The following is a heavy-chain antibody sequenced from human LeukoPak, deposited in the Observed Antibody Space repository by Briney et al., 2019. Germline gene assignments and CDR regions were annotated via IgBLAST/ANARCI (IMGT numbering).Heavy chain of an antibody. D-gene: IGHD2-21*02. J-gene: IGHJ6*03. CDR1: GGSISSYY. CDR2: IYYSGST. CDR3: ARGGGDWYMDV. V-gene: IGHV4-59*12. Sequence: PSETLSLTCTVSGGSISSYYWSWIRQPPGKGLEWIGYIYYSGSTNYNPSLKSRVTISVDTSKNQFSLKLSSVTAADTAVYYCARGGGDWYMDVWGKGTTVTISS.